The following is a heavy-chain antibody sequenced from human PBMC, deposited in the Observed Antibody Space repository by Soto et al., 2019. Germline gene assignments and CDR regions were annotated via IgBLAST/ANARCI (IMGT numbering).Heavy chain of an antibody. CDR2: INSDGSST. D-gene: IGHD2-21*01. CDR1: GFTFSSYW. CDR3: VPSDYYYYYGMDV. V-gene: IGHV3-74*01. Sequence: PGGSLRLSCAASGFTFSSYWMHWVRQAPGKGLVWVSRINSDGSSTSYADSVKGRFTISRDNAKNTLYLQMNSLRAEDTAVYYVVPSDYYYYYGMDVWGQGTTVTVSS. J-gene: IGHJ6*02.